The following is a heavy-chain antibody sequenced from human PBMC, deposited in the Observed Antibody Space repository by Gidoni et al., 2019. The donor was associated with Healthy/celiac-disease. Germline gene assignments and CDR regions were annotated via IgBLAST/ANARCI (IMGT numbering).Heavy chain of an antibody. CDR1: GYTFTSYY. D-gene: IGHD3-22*01. CDR3: ARGGITMIVVVITTDYYYGMDV. CDR2: INPSGGST. V-gene: IGHV1-46*01. Sequence: QVQLVPSGAEVKKPGASVKASCKASGYTFTSYYMPWVRQAPGPGLEWMGIINPSGGSTSYAQKFQGRVTMTRDTSTSTVYMELSSLRSEDTAVYYCARGGITMIVVVITTDYYYGMDVWGQGTTVTVSS. J-gene: IGHJ6*02.